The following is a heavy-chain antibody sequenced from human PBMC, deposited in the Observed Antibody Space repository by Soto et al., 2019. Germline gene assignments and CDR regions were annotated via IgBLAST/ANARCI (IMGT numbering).Heavy chain of an antibody. CDR2: INPSGGST. D-gene: IGHD1-26*01. CDR1: RYPFTNFY. CDR3: ARSQVGRPLDV. V-gene: IGHV1-46*01. Sequence: GDSVKVYFKASRYPFTNFYIHLLRQAPGQGLEWMGIINPSGGSTTYPQKFQGRVTMTRDTSTSTVHMELITLRSEDTAVYYCARSQVGRPLDVWGPGTTVTVSS. J-gene: IGHJ6*02.